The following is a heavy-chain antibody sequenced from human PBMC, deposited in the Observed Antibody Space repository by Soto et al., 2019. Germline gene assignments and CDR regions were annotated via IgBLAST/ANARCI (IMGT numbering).Heavy chain of an antibody. CDR2: LYGSGGGI. Sequence: EVQLLESGGGLVQPGGSLRLSCAASGFTFSNYAMIWIRQVPGKGLEWVSGLYGSGGGIHYADSVKGRVTISRDNSAYSVYLQMNNLRVEDTAIYYCAKDAVSRDGVWLAHDWGQGTVVTVSS. CDR3: AKDAVSRDGVWLAHD. V-gene: IGHV3-23*01. CDR1: GFTFSNYA. D-gene: IGHD5-12*01. J-gene: IGHJ4*02.